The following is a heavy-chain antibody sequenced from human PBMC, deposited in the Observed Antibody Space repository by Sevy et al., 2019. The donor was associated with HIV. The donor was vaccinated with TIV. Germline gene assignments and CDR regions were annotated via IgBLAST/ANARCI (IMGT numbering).Heavy chain of an antibody. J-gene: IGHJ6*02. D-gene: IGHD2-2*01. V-gene: IGHV3-23*01. CDR1: GFTFSSYA. Sequence: GGSLRLSCAVSGFTFSSYAMSWVRQAPGKGLEWVSAISGSGGSTYYADSVKGRFTISRDNSKNTLYLQMNSLRAEDTAVYYCAKPLCSSTSCYYYYYAMDVWGQGTTVTVSS. CDR3: AKPLCSSTSCYYYYYAMDV. CDR2: ISGSGGST.